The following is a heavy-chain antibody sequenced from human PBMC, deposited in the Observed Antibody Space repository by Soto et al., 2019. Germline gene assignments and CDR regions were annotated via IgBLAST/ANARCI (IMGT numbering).Heavy chain of an antibody. V-gene: IGHV3-23*01. CDR3: TICQIIPGVPGWCNRFDP. CDR2: ISGSGGST. CDR1: GLTFSSYT. J-gene: IGHJ5*02. Sequence: GGSLRLSCAASGLTFSSYTMNWVRQAPGRGLEWVSAISGSGGSTYYADSVKGRFTISRDNSKNTLWLQMNSLRVEDTAVYYCTICQIIPGVPGWCNRFDPWGKGTLVTVAS. D-gene: IGHD2-2*01.